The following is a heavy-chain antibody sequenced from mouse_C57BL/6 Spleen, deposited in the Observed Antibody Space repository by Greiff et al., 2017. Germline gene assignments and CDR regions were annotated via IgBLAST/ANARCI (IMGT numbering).Heavy chain of an antibody. D-gene: IGHD4-1*01. CDR2: INPNNGGT. CDR3: ARLLTGPYAMDY. Sequence: EVKLQESGPELVKPGASVKIPCKASGYTFTDYNMDWVKQSHGKSLEWIGDINPNNGGTIYNQKFKGKATLTVDKSSSTAYMELRSLTSEDTAVYYCARLLTGPYAMDYWGQGTSVTVSS. V-gene: IGHV1-18*01. J-gene: IGHJ4*01. CDR1: GYTFTDYN.